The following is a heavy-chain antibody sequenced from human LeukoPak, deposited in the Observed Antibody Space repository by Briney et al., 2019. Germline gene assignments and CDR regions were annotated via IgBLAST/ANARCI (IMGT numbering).Heavy chain of an antibody. V-gene: IGHV3-11*04. Sequence: PGGSLRLSCAASGFTFSSYAMSWIRQAPGKGLEWVSYISSSGSTIYYADSVKGRFTISRDNAKNSLYLQMNSLRAEDTAVYYCASGPGVSGSYYRYFDLWGRGTLVIVSS. CDR3: ASGPGVSGSYYRYFDL. CDR1: GFTFSSYA. D-gene: IGHD1-26*01. CDR2: ISSSGSTI. J-gene: IGHJ2*01.